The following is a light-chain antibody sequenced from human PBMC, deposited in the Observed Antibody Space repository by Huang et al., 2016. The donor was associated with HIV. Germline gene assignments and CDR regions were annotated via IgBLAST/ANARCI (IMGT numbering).Light chain of an antibody. CDR3: QQYNNWPAT. V-gene: IGKV3-15*01. Sequence: EIVMPQSPATLSVSPGDRATLSCRASQSASGNLAWYQQRPGQAPRLLIDGASTRATGIPGRFSGSGSGTEFTLTISSLQSEDVAVYHCQQYNNWPATFGQGTKLEIK. CDR1: QSASGN. CDR2: GAS. J-gene: IGKJ2*01.